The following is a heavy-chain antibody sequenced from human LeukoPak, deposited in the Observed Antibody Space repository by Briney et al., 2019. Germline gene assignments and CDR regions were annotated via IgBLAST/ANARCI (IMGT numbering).Heavy chain of an antibody. V-gene: IGHV4-59*01. J-gene: IGHJ4*02. CDR1: VGSISSYY. D-gene: IGHD3-10*01. CDR3: AKDVGGGSGSYMFDY. CDR2: IYYSGST. Sequence: PSETLSLTCTVSVGSISSYYWSGIRQPPGKGWECMGYIYYSGSTNYNPSLKSRVTISVDTSKNQFSLKLSSVTAADTAVYYCAKDVGGGSGSYMFDYWGQGTLVTVSS.